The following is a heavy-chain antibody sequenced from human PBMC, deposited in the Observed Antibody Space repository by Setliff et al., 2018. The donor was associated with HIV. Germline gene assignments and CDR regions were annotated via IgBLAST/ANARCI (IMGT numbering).Heavy chain of an antibody. V-gene: IGHV1-18*01. Sequence: ASVKVSCKASGGTFSRHAINWVRQAPGQGLEWMGWISGSGGETHYAQKFQGRVTLTTETPMTTAYMELRSLTSDDTAIYFCARGGGPSFYDTEPRHWGQGTLVTVSS. J-gene: IGHJ1*01. CDR3: ARGGGPSFYDTEPRH. D-gene: IGHD2-15*01. CDR1: GGTFSRHA. CDR2: ISGSGGET.